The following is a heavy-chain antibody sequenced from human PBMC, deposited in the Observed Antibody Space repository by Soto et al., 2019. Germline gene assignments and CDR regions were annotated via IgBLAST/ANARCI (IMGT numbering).Heavy chain of an antibody. CDR3: TANPNERYFFDY. J-gene: IGHJ4*02. Sequence: GGSLRLSCAASGFTFSNAWMSWVRQAPGKGLEWVGRIKTKTDGGTTDYAAHVKGRFTISRDDAKCTLYLQMNSLTTDVPYLYCCTANPNERYFFDYWGQGTMVTVSS. D-gene: IGHD2-21*01. V-gene: IGHV3-15*01. CDR2: IKTKTDGGTT. CDR1: GFTFSNAW.